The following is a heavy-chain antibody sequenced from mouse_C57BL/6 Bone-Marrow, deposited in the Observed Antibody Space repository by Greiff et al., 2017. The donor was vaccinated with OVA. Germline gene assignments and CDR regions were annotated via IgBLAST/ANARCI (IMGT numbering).Heavy chain of an antibody. D-gene: IGHD2-5*01. CDR2: IDPETGGT. CDR1: GYTFTDYE. Sequence: QVQLQQSGAELVRPGASVTLSCKASGYTFTDYEMHWVKQTPVHGLEWIGAIDPETGGTAYNQKFKGKAILTADKSSSTAYMELRSLTSEDSAVYNYTRESYSNYGYWGQGTTLTVAS. J-gene: IGHJ2*01. V-gene: IGHV1-15*01. CDR3: TRESYSNYGY.